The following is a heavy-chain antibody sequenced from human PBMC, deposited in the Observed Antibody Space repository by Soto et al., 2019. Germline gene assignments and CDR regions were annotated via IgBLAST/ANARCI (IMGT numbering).Heavy chain of an antibody. J-gene: IGHJ6*03. D-gene: IGHD1-1*01. CDR2: IYSGGST. V-gene: IGHV3-66*01. Sequence: GGSLRLSCAASGFTVSSNYMSWVRQAPGKGLEWVSVIYSGGSTYYADSVKGRFTISRDNSKNTLYLQMNSLRVEDTAVYYCASENWSRDYYYYMDVWGKGTTVTVSS. CDR1: GFTVSSNY. CDR3: ASENWSRDYYYYMDV.